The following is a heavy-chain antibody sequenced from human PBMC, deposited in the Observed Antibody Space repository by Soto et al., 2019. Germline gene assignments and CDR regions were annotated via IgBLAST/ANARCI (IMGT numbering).Heavy chain of an antibody. J-gene: IGHJ5*02. D-gene: IGHD5-12*01. CDR3: AKGGGYVGWFDP. CDR1: GYTFTSYY. Sequence: QVQLVQSGAEVKKPGASVKVSCKASGYTFTSYYMHWVRQAPGQGLEWMGIINPSGGSTSYAQKCQGRVTMTGDTSTSTVYMELSSLRSEDTAVYYCAKGGGYVGWFDPWGQGTLVTVSS. CDR2: INPSGGST. V-gene: IGHV1-46*01.